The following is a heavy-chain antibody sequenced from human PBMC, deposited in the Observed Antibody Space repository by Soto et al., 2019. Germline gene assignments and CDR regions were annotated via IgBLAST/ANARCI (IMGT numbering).Heavy chain of an antibody. CDR3: ARDGDTAMPGTYYFDY. V-gene: IGHV1-69*01. D-gene: IGHD5-18*01. J-gene: IGHJ4*02. CDR1: GGTFSSYA. Sequence: QVQLVQSGAEVKKPGSSVKVSCKASGGTFSSYAISWVRQAPGQGLEWMGGIIPIFGTANYAQKFKGRVTITADESTSTAYMELSSLRSEDTAVYYCARDGDTAMPGTYYFDYWGQGTLVTVSS. CDR2: IIPIFGTA.